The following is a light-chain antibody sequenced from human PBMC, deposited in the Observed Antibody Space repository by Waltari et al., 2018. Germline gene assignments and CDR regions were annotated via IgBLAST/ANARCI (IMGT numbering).Light chain of an antibody. J-gene: IGLJ3*02. CDR1: SSDVGGYNY. Sequence: QSALTQPPSASGSPGQSVTISCTGTSSDVGGYNYVSWYQQHPGKAPKLIIYEVSKRPSGVPDRFSGSKSGNTASLTVSGLQAEDEVDYYCSSYAGSNNLVFGGGTKVTIL. V-gene: IGLV2-8*01. CDR2: EVS. CDR3: SSYAGSNNLV.